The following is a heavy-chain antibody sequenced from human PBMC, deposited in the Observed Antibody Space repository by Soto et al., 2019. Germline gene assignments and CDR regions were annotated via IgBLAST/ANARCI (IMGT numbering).Heavy chain of an antibody. CDR3: TRATFDV. V-gene: IGHV3-33*01. Sequence: GGSLRLSCAVSGFSFSTYAMHWVRQAPGKGLEWLAIIWFDGVKEYYAESVRGRFTISIDNSKNTVFLQMDTVGAEDSALYYCTRATFDVWGQGTKVTVSS. CDR2: IWFDGVKE. J-gene: IGHJ6*02. CDR1: GFSFSTYA.